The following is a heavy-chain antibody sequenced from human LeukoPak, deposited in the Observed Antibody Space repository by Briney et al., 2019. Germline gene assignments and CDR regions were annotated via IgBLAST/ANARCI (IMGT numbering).Heavy chain of an antibody. J-gene: IGHJ4*02. V-gene: IGHV4-59*01. CDR3: ARGNAFDY. Sequence: SETLSLTCTVSGGSISSYYWSWIRQPPGKGLEWIGEINHSGSTNYNPSLKSRVTISVDTSKNQFSLKLSSVTAADTAVYYCARGNAFDYWGQGTLVTVSS. CDR1: GGSISSYY. CDR2: INHSGST.